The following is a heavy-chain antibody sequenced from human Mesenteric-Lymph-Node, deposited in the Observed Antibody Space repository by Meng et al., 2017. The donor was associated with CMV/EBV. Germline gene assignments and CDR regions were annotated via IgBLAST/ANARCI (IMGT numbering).Heavy chain of an antibody. CDR3: AMGGSGSPFDY. D-gene: IGHD3-10*01. V-gene: IGHV3-23*01. Sequence: LSCAASGFTFSNYAMSWVRQAPGKGLEWVSAISGSGGSTYYADSVKGRFTISRDTSKNTLYLQMNSLRAEDTAVYYCAMGGSGSPFDYWGQGTLVTVSS. CDR1: GFTFSNYA. CDR2: ISGSGGST. J-gene: IGHJ4*02.